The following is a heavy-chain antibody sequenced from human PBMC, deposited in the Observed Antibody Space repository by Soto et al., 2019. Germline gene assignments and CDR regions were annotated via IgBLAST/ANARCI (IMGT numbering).Heavy chain of an antibody. Sequence: GESLKISCAASGFTFSSYEMNWVRQAPGKGLEWVSYISSSGSTIYYADSVKGRFTISRDNAKNSLYLQMNSLRAEDTAVYYCALPLQLWHNDGQQWLVQNYYYGMDVWGQGTTVTVSS. CDR2: ISSSGSTI. D-gene: IGHD6-19*01. CDR3: ALPLQLWHNDGQQWLVQNYYYGMDV. CDR1: GFTFSSYE. V-gene: IGHV3-48*03. J-gene: IGHJ6*02.